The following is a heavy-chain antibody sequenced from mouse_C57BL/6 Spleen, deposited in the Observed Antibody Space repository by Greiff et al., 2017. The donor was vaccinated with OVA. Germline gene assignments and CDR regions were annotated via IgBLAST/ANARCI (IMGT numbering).Heavy chain of an antibody. CDR1: GYTFTSYW. J-gene: IGHJ3*01. CDR2: IYPGSGST. V-gene: IGHV1-55*01. CDR3: ASPYYGSSSFAY. Sequence: QVQLQQPGAELVKPGASVKMSCKASGYTFTSYWITWVKQRPGQGLEWIGDIYPGSGSTNSNEQFKSKATLTVDTSSRTAYMQLSSLKSEDSAVYYCASPYYGSSSFAYWGQGTLVTVSA. D-gene: IGHD1-1*01.